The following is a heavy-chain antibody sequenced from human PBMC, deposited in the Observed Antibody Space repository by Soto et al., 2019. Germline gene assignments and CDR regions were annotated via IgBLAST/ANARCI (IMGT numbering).Heavy chain of an antibody. V-gene: IGHV1-18*01. CDR3: ARDITGATGDY. J-gene: IGHJ4*02. CDR2: ISTSNGDT. CDR1: CYTFINYN. Sequence: QVQLVQSGPEVKEPGASVRVSCKASCYTFINYNIFWVRQAPGQGLEWMGWISTSNGDTSYAQNFQGRVTMTTDTSTSTAYVELRSLRYDDTAVYYCARDITGATGDYWGQGTLVTVSS. D-gene: IGHD1-26*01.